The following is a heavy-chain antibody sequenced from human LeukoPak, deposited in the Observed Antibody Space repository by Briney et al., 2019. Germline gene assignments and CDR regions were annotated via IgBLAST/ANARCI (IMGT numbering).Heavy chain of an antibody. V-gene: IGHV4-4*07. J-gene: IGHJ4*02. CDR1: GDSIRNYY. D-gene: IGHD3-3*01. CDR3: ARGGNVLRFLEWLPHYKNKAEHDY. CDR2: INTSGNS. Sequence: PSETLSLTCTVSGDSIRNYYWSWIRQPAGKGLEWIGRINTSGNSNYNPSLGSRVTMSVDTSKNQFSLNLSSVTAADTAVYYCARGGNVLRFLEWLPHYKNKAEHDYWGQGTLVTVSS.